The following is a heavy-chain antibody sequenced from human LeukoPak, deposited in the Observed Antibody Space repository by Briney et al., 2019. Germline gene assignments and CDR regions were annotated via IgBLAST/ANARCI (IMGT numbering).Heavy chain of an antibody. Sequence: ASVKVSCKASGYTFTGYYMHWVRQAPGQGLEWMGWIYPNSGGTNYAQKFQGRVTMTRDTSISTAYMELSRLRSDDTAVFYCARFTAKWGYYYYGMDVWGQGTTVTVS. V-gene: IGHV1-2*02. D-gene: IGHD7-27*01. CDR1: GYTFTGYY. J-gene: IGHJ6*02. CDR2: IYPNSGGT. CDR3: ARFTAKWGYYYYGMDV.